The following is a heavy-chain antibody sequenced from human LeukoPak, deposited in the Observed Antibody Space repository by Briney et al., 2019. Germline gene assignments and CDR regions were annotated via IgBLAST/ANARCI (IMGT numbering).Heavy chain of an antibody. CDR1: GFTFSSYA. Sequence: GGSLRLSCAASGFTFSSYAMSWVRLAPGKALEWVSAISGSGGSTYYADSVKGRFTISRDNSKNTLYLQMNSLRAEDTAVYYCAKNPPGDYGGNSREFLYFQHWGQGTLVTVSS. D-gene: IGHD4-17*01. CDR2: ISGSGGST. CDR3: AKNPPGDYGGNSREFLYFQH. J-gene: IGHJ1*01. V-gene: IGHV3-23*01.